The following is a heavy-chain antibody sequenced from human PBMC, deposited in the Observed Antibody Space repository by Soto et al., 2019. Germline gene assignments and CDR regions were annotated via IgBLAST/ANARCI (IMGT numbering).Heavy chain of an antibody. D-gene: IGHD3-16*02. CDR3: ARDSRSDYIWGSYRYGGQNAFDF. CDR1: GFTFSSYN. J-gene: IGHJ3*01. CDR2: ISSNSGYI. Sequence: GGSLRLSCAASGFTFSSYNMNWVRQAPGKGLEWVSSISSNSGYIYYADSVKGRFTISRDNAKKSLYLQMNSLRAEDTAVYYCARDSRSDYIWGSYRYGGQNAFDFWGQGTMVTVSS. V-gene: IGHV3-21*01.